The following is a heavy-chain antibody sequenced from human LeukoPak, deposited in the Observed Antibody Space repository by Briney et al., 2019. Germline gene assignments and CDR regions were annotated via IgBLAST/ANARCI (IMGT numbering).Heavy chain of an antibody. CDR3: ARGPPSRYSGSSFDY. CDR1: GYTFTSYY. Sequence: GASVKVSCKASGYTFTSYYMHWVRQAPGQGLEWMGIINPNGGSTSYVQKFQGRVTMTRDTSTSTVYMELSSLRSEDTAVYYCARGPPSRYSGSSFDYWGQGTLVTVSS. V-gene: IGHV1-46*01. D-gene: IGHD1-26*01. J-gene: IGHJ4*02. CDR2: INPNGGST.